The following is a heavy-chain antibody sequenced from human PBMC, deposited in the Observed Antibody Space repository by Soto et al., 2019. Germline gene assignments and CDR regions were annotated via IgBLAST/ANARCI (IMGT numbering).Heavy chain of an antibody. CDR1: GYTFTSYQ. V-gene: IGHV1-46*01. CDR3: ARGGHVVVVTAALDY. CDR2: INPSGART. D-gene: IGHD2-21*02. Sequence: ASVKVSCKASGYTFTSYQMHWVRQAPGQGLEWMGVINPSGARTNNAQKFQGRVTMTRDTSTSTLYMELTSLTSDDTAIYYCARGGHVVVVTAALDYWGQGTLVTVSS. J-gene: IGHJ4*02.